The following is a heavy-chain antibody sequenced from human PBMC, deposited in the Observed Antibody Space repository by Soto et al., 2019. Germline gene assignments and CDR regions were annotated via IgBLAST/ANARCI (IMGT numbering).Heavy chain of an antibody. CDR2: IIPVFGTT. V-gene: IGHV1-69*01. D-gene: IGHD6-19*01. J-gene: IGHJ4*02. Sequence: QVQMVQSGAEVKKPGSSVKVSCKASGDTFRTYAINWVRQAPGQGLEWMGGIIPVFGTTDYAQKFQGRVTIVADESTTTAYMVLRRLTSEDTAVYYCARGGMSVAGLIFWGQGTLVTVSS. CDR1: GDTFRTYA. CDR3: ARGGMSVAGLIF.